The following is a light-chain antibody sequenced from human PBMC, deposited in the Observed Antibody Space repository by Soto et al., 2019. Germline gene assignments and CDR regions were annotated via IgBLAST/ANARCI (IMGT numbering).Light chain of an antibody. Sequence: EIALTQSPATLSLSPGERATLSWTSSQSVTTFLAWYQQKPGRAPRLLIHDASDRATGIPARFSGSGAGTDFTLTISSLEPEDFAVYYCQHRSNWPPTITLGQGTRLEIK. CDR3: QHRSNWPPTIT. J-gene: IGKJ5*01. CDR2: DAS. V-gene: IGKV3-11*01. CDR1: QSVTTF.